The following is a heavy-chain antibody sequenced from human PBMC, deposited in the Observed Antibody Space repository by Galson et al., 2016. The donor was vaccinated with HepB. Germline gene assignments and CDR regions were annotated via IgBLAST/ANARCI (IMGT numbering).Heavy chain of an antibody. CDR2: ISGSSHDT. CDR1: EFTFSYYC. D-gene: IGHD6-6*01. Sequence: SLRLSCAASEFTFSYYCMSWIRQAPGKGLEWVSYISGSSHDTNYADSVKGRFTISRDNAKNSLYLQMTSLRAEDTAVYYCARYTSSSPYYYYMDVWGKGTTVTVSS. CDR3: ARYTSSSPYYYYMDV. V-gene: IGHV3-11*06. J-gene: IGHJ6*03.